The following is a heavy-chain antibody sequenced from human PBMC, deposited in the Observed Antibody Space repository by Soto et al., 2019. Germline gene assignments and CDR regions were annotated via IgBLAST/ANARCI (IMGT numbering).Heavy chain of an antibody. CDR2: IIPIFGTA. Sequence: SVKVSCKASGGTFSSYAISWVRQAPGQGLEWMGGIIPIFGTANYAQKFQGRVTITADESTSTAYMELSSLRSEDTAVYYCARDYYDSSGYYSSTAGFDYWGQGTLVTVSS. J-gene: IGHJ4*02. V-gene: IGHV1-69*13. CDR1: GGTFSSYA. CDR3: ARDYYDSSGYYSSTAGFDY. D-gene: IGHD3-22*01.